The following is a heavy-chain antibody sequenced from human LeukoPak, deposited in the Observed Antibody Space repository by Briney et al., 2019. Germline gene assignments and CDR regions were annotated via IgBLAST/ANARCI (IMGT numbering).Heavy chain of an antibody. CDR2: IYYSGST. CDR3: ARSRYYDFWSGHPNWFDP. J-gene: IGHJ5*02. Sequence: SETLSLTCTVSGGSVSSGSYYWSWIRQPPGKGLEWIEYIYYSGSTNYNPSLKSRVTISVDTSKNQFSLKLSSVTAADTAVYYCARSRYYDFWSGHPNWFDPWGQGTLVTVSS. D-gene: IGHD3-3*01. CDR1: GGSVSSGSYY. V-gene: IGHV4-61*01.